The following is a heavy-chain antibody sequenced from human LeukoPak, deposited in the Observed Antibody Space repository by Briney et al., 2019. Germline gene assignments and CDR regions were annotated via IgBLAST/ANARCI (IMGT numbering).Heavy chain of an antibody. Sequence: QTGGSLRLSCAASGFTFSRYGMHWVCQAPGKGLEWVAVVWDNGINKFYADSVKGRFTISRDNSKHTLSLHMNSLRAEDTAVYYCVKEPAPYSLGDAWGKGTTVTVSS. CDR2: VWDNGINK. V-gene: IGHV3-33*06. CDR3: VKEPAPYSLGDA. CDR1: GFTFSRYG. J-gene: IGHJ6*04. D-gene: IGHD5-18*01.